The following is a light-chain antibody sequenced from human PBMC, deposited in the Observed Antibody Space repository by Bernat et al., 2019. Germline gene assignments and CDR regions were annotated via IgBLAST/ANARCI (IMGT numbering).Light chain of an antibody. J-gene: IGLJ1*01. Sequence: QFVLTQPPSVSATPGQRVIISCSGSSSNIGSDTVNWYQQVPGTAPKLLVYSNNRRPSGVPDRFSGSKSGTSASLAIGGLQSADEADYYCASWDSSLKGYVFGTGTKVTVL. CDR3: ASWDSSLKGYV. CDR1: SSNIGSDT. V-gene: IGLV1-44*01. CDR2: SNN.